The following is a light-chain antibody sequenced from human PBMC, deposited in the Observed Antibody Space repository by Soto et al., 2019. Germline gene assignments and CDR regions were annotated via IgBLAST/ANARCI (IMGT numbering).Light chain of an antibody. V-gene: IGKV3-20*01. Sequence: EIVLTQSPGTLSLSPGERATLACRASQSVSRSYLAWYQQKPGQAPRPLIYGASSRAIGIPDRFSGSGSGTDFTLTISRLEPADFAVYYCQQYGSSPWTLGHGTKVEIK. CDR2: GAS. J-gene: IGKJ1*01. CDR1: QSVSRSY. CDR3: QQYGSSPWT.